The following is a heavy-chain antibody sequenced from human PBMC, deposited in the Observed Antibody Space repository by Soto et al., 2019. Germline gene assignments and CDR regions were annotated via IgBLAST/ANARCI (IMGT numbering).Heavy chain of an antibody. CDR2: INWDGSRT. CDR1: GFTFGDLI. V-gene: IGHV3-43*01. D-gene: IGHD2-2*01. Sequence: EVHLDESWGVVVQPGGSLRLSCSASGFTFGDLIMHWVRQVPGKGLECVSLINWDGSRTLYADSVKGRFTISRDNSISSPYLQMHSLRSEDSALYCSAKDMGGRSTSRYRMDVRGQGTTVTVAS. J-gene: IGHJ6*02. CDR3: AKDMGGRSTSRYRMDV.